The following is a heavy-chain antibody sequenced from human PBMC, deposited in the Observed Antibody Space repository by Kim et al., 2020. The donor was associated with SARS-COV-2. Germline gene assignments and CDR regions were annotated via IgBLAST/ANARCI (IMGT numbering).Heavy chain of an antibody. CDR3: VKSCDSTSCSNYYYYGMDV. D-gene: IGHD2-2*01. V-gene: IGHV3-64D*06. J-gene: IGHJ6*02. CDR2: ISSNGGST. Sequence: GGSLRLSCSASGFTFSSYAMHWVRQAPGKGLEYVSAISSNGGSTYYADSVKGRFTISRDNSKNTLYLQMSSLRAEDTAVYYCVKSCDSTSCSNYYYYGMDVWGQGTTVTVSS. CDR1: GFTFSSYA.